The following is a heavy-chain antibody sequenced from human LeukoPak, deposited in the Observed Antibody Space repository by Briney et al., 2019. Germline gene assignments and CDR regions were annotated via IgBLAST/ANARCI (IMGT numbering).Heavy chain of an antibody. CDR3: ASGTGETTYYYYYMDV. CDR1: GFTVSSNY. Sequence: GSLRLSCAASGFTVSSNYMSWIRQPPGKGLEWIGSIYYSGSTYYNPSLKSRVTISVDTSKNQFSLKLSSVTAADTAVYYCASGTGETTYYYYYMDVWGKGTTVTISS. J-gene: IGHJ6*03. D-gene: IGHD1-1*01. CDR2: IYYSGST. V-gene: IGHV4-59*02.